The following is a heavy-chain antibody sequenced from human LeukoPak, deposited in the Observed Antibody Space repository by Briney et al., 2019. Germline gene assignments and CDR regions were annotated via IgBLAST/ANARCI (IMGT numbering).Heavy chain of an antibody. CDR2: IIGSGDLI. J-gene: IGHJ3*02. Sequence: GSLRLSCAASGFTFSSYSMNWVRQAPGKGLEWVSFIIGSGDLIYYADSVKGRFTISRDNSKNTLYLQMNSLRAEDTAVYYCARDGRGAFDIWGQGTMVTVSS. V-gene: IGHV3-48*01. CDR3: ARDGRGAFDI. CDR1: GFTFSSYS.